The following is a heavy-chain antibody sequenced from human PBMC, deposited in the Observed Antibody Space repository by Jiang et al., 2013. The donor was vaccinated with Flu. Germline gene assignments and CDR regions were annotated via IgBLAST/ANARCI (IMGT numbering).Heavy chain of an antibody. CDR2: IYYSGST. CDR3: ARHGEVEAARNFDY. J-gene: IGHJ4*02. D-gene: IGHD6-6*01. V-gene: IGHV4-59*08. Sequence: YWSWIRQPPRKGLEWIGYIYYSGSTNYNPSLKSRVTISVDTSKNQFSLKLSSVTAADTAVYYCARHGEVEAARNFDYWGQGTLVTVSS. CDR1: Y.